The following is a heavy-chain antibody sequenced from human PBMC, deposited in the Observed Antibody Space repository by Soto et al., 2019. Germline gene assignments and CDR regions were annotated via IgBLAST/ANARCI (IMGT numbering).Heavy chain of an antibody. D-gene: IGHD4-17*01. CDR2: ISYDGSNK. J-gene: IGHJ4*02. CDR1: GFTFSSYA. Sequence: GGSLRLSCAASGFTFSSYAMHWVRQAPGKGLEWVAVISYDGSNKYYADSVKGRFTISRDNSKNTLYLQMNSLRAEDTAVYYCARDRYGEGALDYWGQGTLVTVSS. V-gene: IGHV3-30-3*01. CDR3: ARDRYGEGALDY.